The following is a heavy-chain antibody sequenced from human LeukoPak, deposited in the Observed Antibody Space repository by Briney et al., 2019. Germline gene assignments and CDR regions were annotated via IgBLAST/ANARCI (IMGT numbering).Heavy chain of an antibody. Sequence: GGSLRLSCAASGFAFSSYAMHWVRQAPGKGLEWVAVISYDGSNKYYADSVKGRFTISRDNSKNTLYLQMNSLRAEDTAVYYCARDSDYSNTYYYYYYYMDVWGKGTTVTVSS. CDR1: GFAFSSYA. CDR3: ARDSDYSNTYYYYYYYMDV. CDR2: ISYDGSNK. V-gene: IGHV3-30*04. J-gene: IGHJ6*03. D-gene: IGHD4-11*01.